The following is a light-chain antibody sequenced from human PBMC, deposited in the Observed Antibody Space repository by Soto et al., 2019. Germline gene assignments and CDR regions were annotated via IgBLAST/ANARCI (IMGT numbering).Light chain of an antibody. V-gene: IGLV2-8*01. CDR1: SSDVGGYNY. Sequence: QSALTQPPSASGSLRQSVTISCTGTSSDVGGYNYVSWYQQHPGKAPKLLIYDVSHRPSGVPDRFSGSKSGNTASLTVSGLQAEDEADYYCSSYAGSNNLVFGTGTKLTVL. CDR3: SSYAGSNNLV. CDR2: DVS. J-gene: IGLJ1*01.